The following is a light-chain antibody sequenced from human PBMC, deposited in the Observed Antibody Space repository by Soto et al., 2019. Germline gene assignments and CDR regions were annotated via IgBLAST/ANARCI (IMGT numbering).Light chain of an antibody. J-gene: IGKJ1*01. CDR3: QQYGSSPWT. CDR1: QSVSSSY. V-gene: IGKV3-20*01. Sequence: EIVLTQSPGTLSLSPGERATLSCRASQSVSSSYLAWYQQKPGQAPRPLLYGASSRAIGIPDRFSGSGSGTDFTLTISRLEPEDFAVYYCQQYGSSPWTFGQGTKLDIK. CDR2: GAS.